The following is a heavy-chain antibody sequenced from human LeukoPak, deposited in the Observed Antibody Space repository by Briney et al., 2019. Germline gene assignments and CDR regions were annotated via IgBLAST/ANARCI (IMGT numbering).Heavy chain of an antibody. CDR1: GYTFTSYA. Sequence: GASVKVSCKASGYTFTSYAMNWVRQAPGQGLEWMGIINPSGGSTSYAQKFQGRVTMTRDTSTNTVYMELSSLRSEDTAVYYCARLAGIAVAGAYDYWGQGTLVTVSS. V-gene: IGHV1-46*01. D-gene: IGHD6-19*01. J-gene: IGHJ4*02. CDR2: INPSGGST. CDR3: ARLAGIAVAGAYDY.